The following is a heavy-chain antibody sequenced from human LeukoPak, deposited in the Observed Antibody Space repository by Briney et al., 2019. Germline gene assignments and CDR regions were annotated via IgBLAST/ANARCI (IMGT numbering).Heavy chain of an antibody. CDR2: IYYSGSN. D-gene: IGHD3-22*01. CDR1: GGSISSYY. V-gene: IGHV4-59*01. CDR3: AAHYYDSFDY. J-gene: IGHJ4*02. Sequence: SETLSLTCTVSGGSISSYYWSWIRQPPGKGLEWIGYIYYSGSNNYNPSLKSRVTISVDTSKNQFSLKLSSVTAADTAVYYCAAHYYDSFDYWGQGTLVTVSS.